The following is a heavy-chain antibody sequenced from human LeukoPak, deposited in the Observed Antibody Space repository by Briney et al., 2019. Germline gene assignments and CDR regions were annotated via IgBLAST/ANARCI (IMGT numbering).Heavy chain of an antibody. CDR2: IYHSGNT. Sequence: SETLSLTRTVSGYSINTGYYWGWIRQPPGKGLEWIGNIYHSGNTYHNPSLKSRVTISVDTSKNQISLKLSSVSAADTAVYYCASASGYSSSWYYYPGENWFDPWGQGTLVTVSS. J-gene: IGHJ5*02. CDR3: ASASGYSSSWYYYPGENWFDP. V-gene: IGHV4-38-2*02. CDR1: GYSINTGYY. D-gene: IGHD6-13*01.